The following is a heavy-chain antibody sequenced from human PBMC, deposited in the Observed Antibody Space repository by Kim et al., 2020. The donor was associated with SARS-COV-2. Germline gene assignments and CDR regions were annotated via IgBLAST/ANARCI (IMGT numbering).Heavy chain of an antibody. V-gene: IGHV7-4-1*02. D-gene: IGHD3-3*01. Sequence: AAVKVSCKASGYTFTSYAMNWVRQAPGQGLEWMGWINTNTGNPTYAQGFTGRFVFSLDTSVSTAYLQISSLTAEDTAVYYCAGGLGGTIFGVGVYYYYMDVWGKGATVTVSS. CDR1: GYTFTSYA. CDR3: AGGLGGTIFGVGVYYYYMDV. CDR2: INTNTGNP. J-gene: IGHJ6*03.